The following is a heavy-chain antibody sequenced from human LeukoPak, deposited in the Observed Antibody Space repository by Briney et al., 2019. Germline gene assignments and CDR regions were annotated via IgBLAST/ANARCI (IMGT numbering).Heavy chain of an antibody. J-gene: IGHJ6*02. V-gene: IGHV3-23*01. CDR2: ISGSGGST. Sequence: PGGSLRLSCAASGFTFSSYAMSWVSQAPGKGLEWVSAISGSGGSTYYADSVKGRFTISRDNSKNTLYLQMNSLRAEDTAVYYCAGGVLLWFGELLDFYGMDVWGQGTTVTVSS. CDR1: GFTFSSYA. D-gene: IGHD3-10*01. CDR3: AGGVLLWFGELLDFYGMDV.